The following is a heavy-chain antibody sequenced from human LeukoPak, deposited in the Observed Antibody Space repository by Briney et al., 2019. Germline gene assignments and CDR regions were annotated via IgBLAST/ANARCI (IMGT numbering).Heavy chain of an antibody. Sequence: PGGSLRLSCAASAFTFSNYAMNWFRQAPGKGLEWVSVISGNGDGTYYADSVKGRFTISRDNAKNSLYLQMNSLRAEDTAVYYCARDSSWFDYWGQGTLVTVSS. V-gene: IGHV3-23*01. CDR2: ISGNGDGT. CDR1: AFTFSNYA. J-gene: IGHJ4*02. CDR3: ARDSSWFDY.